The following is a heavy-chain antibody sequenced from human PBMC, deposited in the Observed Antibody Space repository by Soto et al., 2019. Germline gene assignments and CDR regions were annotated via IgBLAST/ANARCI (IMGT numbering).Heavy chain of an antibody. D-gene: IGHD3-16*01. V-gene: IGHV1-46*03. CDR3: ARRRTETLLTPGINFDS. J-gene: IGHJ4*02. CDR1: GYSFTSYY. Sequence: VASVKVSCKASGYSFTSYYMHWVRQAPGQGLQWMGIINPSGGSTSYAQMFQGRVTMTSDTSTSTVYLELSSLRSDDTAVYYCARRRTETLLTPGINFDSWGQGTLVTVSS. CDR2: INPSGGST.